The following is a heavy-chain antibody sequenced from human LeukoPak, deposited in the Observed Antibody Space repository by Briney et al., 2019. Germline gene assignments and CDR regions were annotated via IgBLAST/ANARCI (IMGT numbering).Heavy chain of an antibody. D-gene: IGHD5-18*01. J-gene: IGHJ4*02. Sequence: GGSLRLSCAASGFTFSSYSMNWVRQAPGKGLEWVSSISSSSSYIYYADSVKGRFTISRDNAKNSLYLQMNSLRAEDTAVYYCARDGGYSYGYPLDYWGQETLVTVSS. CDR3: ARDGGYSYGYPLDY. V-gene: IGHV3-21*01. CDR1: GFTFSSYS. CDR2: ISSSSSYI.